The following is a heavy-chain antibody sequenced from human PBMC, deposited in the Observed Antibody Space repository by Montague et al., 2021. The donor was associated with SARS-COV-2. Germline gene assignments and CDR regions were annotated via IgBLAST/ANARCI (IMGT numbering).Heavy chain of an antibody. Sequence: SETLSLTCTVSGGSIISTTSNWGWIRQPPGKGLEWIGTIYYNGRTAYNPSLKSRVTMAVDTAKNQFSLKLNSVSAADTAVFYCARLAADEEEGFGGRVVIISAAEFDYWGQGTLVTVSS. V-gene: IGHV4-39*01. CDR2: IYYNGRT. J-gene: IGHJ4*02. CDR3: ARLAADEEEGFGGRVVIISAAEFDY. CDR1: GGSIISTTSN. D-gene: IGHD3-10*01.